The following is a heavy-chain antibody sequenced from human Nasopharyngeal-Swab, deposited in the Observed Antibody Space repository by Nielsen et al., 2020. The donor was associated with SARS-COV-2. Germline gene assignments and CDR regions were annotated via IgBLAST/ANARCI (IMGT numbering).Heavy chain of an antibody. J-gene: IGHJ4*02. V-gene: IGHV3-30-3*01. Sequence: GESLKISCAASGFTISSYAMHWVRQAPGKGLEWVAVISYDGSNKYYADSVKGRFTISRDNSKNTLYLQMNSLRAEDTAVYYCARDEGGGWRPWGQGTLVTVSS. D-gene: IGHD6-19*01. CDR1: GFTISSYA. CDR3: ARDEGGGWRP. CDR2: ISYDGSNK.